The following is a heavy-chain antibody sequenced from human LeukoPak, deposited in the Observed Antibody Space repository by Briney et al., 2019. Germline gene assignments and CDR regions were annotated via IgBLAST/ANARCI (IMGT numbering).Heavy chain of an antibody. CDR3: AAFTVFGVVKDP. Sequence: SETLSLTCAVYGGSFSGYYWSWIRQPPGKGLEWIGEINHSGSTNYNPSLKSRVTISVDTSKNHFSLKLSSVTAADTAVYYCAAFTVFGVVKDPWGQGTLVTVSS. D-gene: IGHD3-3*01. CDR1: GGSFSGYY. V-gene: IGHV4-34*01. J-gene: IGHJ4*02. CDR2: INHSGST.